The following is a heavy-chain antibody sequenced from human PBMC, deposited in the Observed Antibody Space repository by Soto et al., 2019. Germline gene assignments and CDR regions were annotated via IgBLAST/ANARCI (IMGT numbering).Heavy chain of an antibody. D-gene: IGHD5-18*01. Sequence: GASAKASCQAPVGTFISYAIIGVRPAPRQGLEWIGGIIPIFGTANYAQKFQGRVTITADESTSTAYMELSSLRSEDTAVYYCARAYRVATAMAKDLRGMDVWGQGSRVNVSS. V-gene: IGHV1-69*13. CDR1: VGTFISYA. J-gene: IGHJ6*02. CDR2: IIPIFGTA. CDR3: ARAYRVATAMAKDLRGMDV.